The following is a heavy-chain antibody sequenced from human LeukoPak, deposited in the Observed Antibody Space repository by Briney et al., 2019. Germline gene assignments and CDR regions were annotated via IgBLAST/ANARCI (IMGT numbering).Heavy chain of an antibody. Sequence: PGGSLRLPCSASGFTFSSRGMSGVRRAPGKGLEWVSSITPSGDGTYYAASVKGRFTISRDNSKNTLYLQMDSLRADDTAKYYCARDSPVATWWGQGTLVTVSS. D-gene: IGHD1-26*01. CDR1: GFTFSSRG. J-gene: IGHJ4*02. V-gene: IGHV3-23*01. CDR2: ITPSGDGT. CDR3: ARDSPVATW.